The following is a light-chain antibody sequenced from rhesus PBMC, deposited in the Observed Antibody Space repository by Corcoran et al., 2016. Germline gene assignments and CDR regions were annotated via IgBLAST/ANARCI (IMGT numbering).Light chain of an antibody. CDR3: QQESNWPLT. Sequence: EMVMTQSTATLSLSPGERATLSCRARQSVSSNLAWYQHTPGQAPGLLIYDASNRATGIPDRFSGRGSGTDVTLTIRSLEPEDGGVYYCQQESNWPLTFGGGTKGEIK. CDR2: DAS. V-gene: IGKV3-35*01. J-gene: IGKJ4*01. CDR1: QSVSSN.